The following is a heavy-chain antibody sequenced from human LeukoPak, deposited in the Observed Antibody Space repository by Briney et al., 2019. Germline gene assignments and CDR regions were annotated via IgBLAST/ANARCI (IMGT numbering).Heavy chain of an antibody. CDR3: AKRDYYDFDY. CDR2: ITSGVGNT. V-gene: IGHV3-23*01. CDR1: GFTSSSYG. D-gene: IGHD3-10*01. J-gene: IGHJ4*02. Sequence: PGGALRLSCAAPGFTSSSYGMNWVRQAPGKGLEWVSIITSGVGNTYYADSVKGRFTISRDNSKNNLHLQMNSLRAEDTAVYYCAKRDYYDFDYWGQGTLVTVSS.